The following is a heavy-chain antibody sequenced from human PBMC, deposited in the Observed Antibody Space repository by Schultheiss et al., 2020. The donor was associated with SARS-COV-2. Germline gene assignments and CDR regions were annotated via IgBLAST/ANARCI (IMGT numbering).Heavy chain of an antibody. D-gene: IGHD2-15*01. J-gene: IGHJ5*02. Sequence: GESLKISCAVSGLTLSNFWMNWVRQAPGRGLEWVANIGPDGSERSYVDSVKGRFTISRDNAKNSLYLQMNSLRAEDTAVYYCARGGVDWFDPWGQGTLVTVSS. V-gene: IGHV3-7*01. CDR3: ARGGVDWFDP. CDR1: GLTLSNFW. CDR2: IGPDGSER.